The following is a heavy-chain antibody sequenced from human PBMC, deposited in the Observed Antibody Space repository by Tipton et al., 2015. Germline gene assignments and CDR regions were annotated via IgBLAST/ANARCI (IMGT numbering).Heavy chain of an antibody. CDR1: GGSISSRSNS. D-gene: IGHD3-10*01. Sequence: TLSLTCTVSGGSISSRSNSWGWIRQPPGKGLEWIGSIYYSGRTYCNPSLKSRVTISVDTSKNQFSLKLSSLTAADTSVYFCAGGPVTDLRGVPGGFAPWGQGILVTVSS. CDR2: IYYSGRT. CDR3: AGGPVTDLRGVPGGFAP. V-gene: IGHV4-39*07. J-gene: IGHJ5*02.